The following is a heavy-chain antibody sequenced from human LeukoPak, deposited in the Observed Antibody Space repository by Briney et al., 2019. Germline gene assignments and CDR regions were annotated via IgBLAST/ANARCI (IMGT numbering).Heavy chain of an antibody. CDR3: IATYYDFWSGYYAEYFQH. J-gene: IGHJ1*01. Sequence: ASVKVSCKASGYTFTGYYMHWVRQAPGQGLEWMGWINPNRGGTNYAQKFQGRVTVTRDTSISTAYMELSRLRSDDTAVYYCIATYYDFWSGYYAEYFQHWGQGTLVTVSS. V-gene: IGHV1-2*02. CDR1: GYTFTGYY. CDR2: INPNRGGT. D-gene: IGHD3-3*01.